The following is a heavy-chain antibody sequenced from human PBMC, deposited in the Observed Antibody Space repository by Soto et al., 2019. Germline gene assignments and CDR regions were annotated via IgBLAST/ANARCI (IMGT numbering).Heavy chain of an antibody. Sequence: QVQLVQSGAEVKKPGSSVKVSCKASGGTFSSYAISWVRQAPGQGLEWMGGIIPIFGTANYAQKVQGRVTITADESTSTAYMELSSLRSEDTAVYYCARVHYDILTGSPEPYYYYYGMDVWGQGTTVTVSS. CDR1: GGTFSSYA. J-gene: IGHJ6*02. CDR3: ARVHYDILTGSPEPYYYYYGMDV. CDR2: IIPIFGTA. D-gene: IGHD3-9*01. V-gene: IGHV1-69*01.